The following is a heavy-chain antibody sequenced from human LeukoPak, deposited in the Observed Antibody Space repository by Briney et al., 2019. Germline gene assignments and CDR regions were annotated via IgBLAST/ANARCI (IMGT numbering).Heavy chain of an antibody. V-gene: IGHV4-34*01. D-gene: IGHD3-22*01. J-gene: IGHJ6*03. Sequence: PSETLSLTCAVYGGSFSGYYWSWIRQPPGKGLEWIGEINHSGSTNYNPSLKSRVTISVDTSKNQFSLKLSSVTAADTAVYYCARGFNYYDSSGYYVYPYYYYYMDVWGKGTPVTVSS. CDR1: GGSFSGYY. CDR2: INHSGST. CDR3: ARGFNYYDSSGYYVYPYYYYYMDV.